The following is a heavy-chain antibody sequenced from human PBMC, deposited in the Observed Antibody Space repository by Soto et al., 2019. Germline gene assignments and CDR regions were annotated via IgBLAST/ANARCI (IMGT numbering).Heavy chain of an antibody. Sequence: GGSLRLSCAASGFTFSSYAMHWVRQAPGKGLEWVAVISYDGSNKYYADSVKGRFTISRDNSKNTLYLQMNSLRAEDTAVYYCARDIVDASIITMIVVANGGDYWGQGTLVTVSS. CDR2: ISYDGSNK. D-gene: IGHD3-22*01. V-gene: IGHV3-30-3*01. CDR3: ARDIVDASIITMIVVANGGDY. J-gene: IGHJ4*02. CDR1: GFTFSSYA.